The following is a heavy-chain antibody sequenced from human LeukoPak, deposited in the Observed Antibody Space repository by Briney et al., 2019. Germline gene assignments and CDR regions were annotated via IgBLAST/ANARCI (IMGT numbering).Heavy chain of an antibody. CDR3: ARAAGAAGGQYFDY. Sequence: SETLSLTCTVSTGSTSGYYWSWLRQPAGQGLEWIGRIYTNGDTRYNPSLKSRVTISVDTSKNQVSLNLRPVTAADTAVYYCARAAGAAGGQYFDYWGQGTLVTVSS. J-gene: IGHJ4*02. CDR2: IYTNGDT. CDR1: TGSTSGYY. V-gene: IGHV4-4*07. D-gene: IGHD6-13*01.